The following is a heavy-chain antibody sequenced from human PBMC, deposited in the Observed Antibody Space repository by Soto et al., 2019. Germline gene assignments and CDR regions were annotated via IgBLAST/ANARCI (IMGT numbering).Heavy chain of an antibody. J-gene: IGHJ4*02. CDR2: ISSSGSTI. D-gene: IGHD1-26*01. V-gene: IGHV3-48*03. CDR1: GFSFNTYE. Sequence: PGGSLRLSCAASGFSFNTYEMNWVRQAPGKGLEWVSYISSSGSTIYYADPVKGRFTVSRDNGKNSLYLQMNSLRAEDTAVYYCAYGGSCDYWGQGTQVTVSS. CDR3: AYGGSCDY.